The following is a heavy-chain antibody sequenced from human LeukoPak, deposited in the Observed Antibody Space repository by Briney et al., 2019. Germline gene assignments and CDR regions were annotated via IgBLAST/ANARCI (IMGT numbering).Heavy chain of an antibody. V-gene: IGHV4-59*08. Sequence: SETLSLTCTVSGGSISSYYWRWIRQPPGKGLEWIGYIYYSGSTNYNPSLKSRVTISVDTSKNQFSLKLSSVTAADTAVYYCARQRYSSSWCGYWGQGTLVTVSS. CDR1: GGSISSYY. J-gene: IGHJ4*02. CDR2: IYYSGST. CDR3: ARQRYSSSWCGY. D-gene: IGHD6-13*01.